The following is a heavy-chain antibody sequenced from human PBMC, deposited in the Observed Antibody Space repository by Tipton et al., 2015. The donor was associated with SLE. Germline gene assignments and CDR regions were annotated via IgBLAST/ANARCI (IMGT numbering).Heavy chain of an antibody. CDR3: ARGLVVVAAGSYYFDY. CDR2: INHSGST. CDR1: GGPISSYY. Sequence: TLSLTCTVSGGPISSYYWSWTRQPPGKGMEWIGEINHSGSTIYNPSLKSRVTISVDTSKNQFSLKLSSVTAADTAVYYCARGLVVVAAGSYYFDYWGQGTLVTVSS. J-gene: IGHJ4*02. V-gene: IGHV4-34*01. D-gene: IGHD2-15*01.